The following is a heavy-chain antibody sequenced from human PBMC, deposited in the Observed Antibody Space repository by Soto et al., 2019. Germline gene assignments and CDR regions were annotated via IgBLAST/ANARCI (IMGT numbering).Heavy chain of an antibody. J-gene: IGHJ4*02. CDR3: ARDHHPYGSGLPFDY. V-gene: IGHV3-33*01. CDR2: IWYDGSNK. Sequence: HPGGSLRLSCAASGFTFSSYGMHWVRQAPGKGLEWVAVIWYDGSNKYYADSVKGRFTISRDNSKNTLYLQMNSLRAEDTAVYYCARDHHPYGSGLPFDYWGQGTLVTVSS. CDR1: GFTFSSYG. D-gene: IGHD3-10*01.